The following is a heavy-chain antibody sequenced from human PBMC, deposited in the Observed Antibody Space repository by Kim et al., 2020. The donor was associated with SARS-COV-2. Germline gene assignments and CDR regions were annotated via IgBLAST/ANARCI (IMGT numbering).Heavy chain of an antibody. J-gene: IGHJ5*02. CDR3: ARSPVAQVATINPTPYNWFDP. V-gene: IGHV4-31*03. Sequence: SETLSLTCTVSGGSISSGGYYWSWIRQHPGKGLEWIGYIYYSGSTYYNPSLKSRVTISVDTSKNQFSLKLSSVTAADTAVYYCARSPVAQVATINPTPYNWFDPWGQGTLVTVSS. D-gene: IGHD5-12*01. CDR1: GGSISSGGYY. CDR2: IYYSGST.